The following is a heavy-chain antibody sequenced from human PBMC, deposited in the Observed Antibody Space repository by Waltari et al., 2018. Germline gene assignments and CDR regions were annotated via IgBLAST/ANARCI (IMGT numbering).Heavy chain of an antibody. D-gene: IGHD6-13*01. V-gene: IGHV4-34*01. CDR1: GGSFSGYY. CDR2: INHSGST. CDR3: ARAAWAAPKF. Sequence: QVQLQQWGAGLLKPSETLSLTCAVYGGSFSGYYWSWIRQPPGKGLEWIGEINHSGSTNYNPSLKSRVTISVETSKNQVSLKLSSVTAADTAVYYCARAAWAAPKFWGQGTLVTVSS. J-gene: IGHJ4*02.